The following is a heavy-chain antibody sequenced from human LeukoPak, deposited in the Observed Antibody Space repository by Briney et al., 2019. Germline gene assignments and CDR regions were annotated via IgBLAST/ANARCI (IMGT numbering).Heavy chain of an antibody. CDR3: APTSAARSAFDI. J-gene: IGHJ3*02. D-gene: IGHD6-6*01. CDR1: SDSMSDYC. CDR2: IFTSGNT. V-gene: IGHV4-4*07. Sequence: SETLSLTCTVSSDSMSDYCWSWIRQPVGKGLEWIGRIFTSGNTKYNPSFQSRVTMSVDTSRKQISLKMTSVTAADTAVYYCAPTSAARSAFDIWGQGTMITVSS.